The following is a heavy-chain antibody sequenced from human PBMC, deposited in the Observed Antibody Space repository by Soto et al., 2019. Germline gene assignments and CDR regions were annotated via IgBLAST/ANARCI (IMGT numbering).Heavy chain of an antibody. CDR3: ATLGQSSYAVFDY. D-gene: IGHD2-2*01. J-gene: IGHJ4*02. CDR1: GGSISSSSYY. CDR2: IHYSGST. V-gene: IGHV4-39*01. Sequence: QLQLQESGPGLVKPSETLSLTCSVSGGSISSSSYYWGWIRQPPGKGLEWIGNIHYSGSTYYNPSLKSRVTIAVDTSKNQFSLNLRSVTAADTAVYYCATLGQSSYAVFDYWGQGTLVTVSS.